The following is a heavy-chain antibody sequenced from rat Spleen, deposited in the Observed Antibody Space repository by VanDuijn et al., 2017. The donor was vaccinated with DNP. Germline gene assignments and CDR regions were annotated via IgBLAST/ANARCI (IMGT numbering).Heavy chain of an antibody. J-gene: IGHJ3*01. D-gene: IGHD1-6*01. CDR2: ITSGGGTT. CDR1: GFTFSYYW. V-gene: IGHV5-31*01. CDR3: TRQDYYFNKGGGFAY. Sequence: EVQLVESGGDLVQPGRSLKLSCVASGFTFSYYWMTWIRQVPGKGLEWIASITSGGGTTSYPDSVKGRFTISRDNAKSSLFLQMNSLTSEATATYYCTRQDYYFNKGGGFAYWGQGTLVTVSS.